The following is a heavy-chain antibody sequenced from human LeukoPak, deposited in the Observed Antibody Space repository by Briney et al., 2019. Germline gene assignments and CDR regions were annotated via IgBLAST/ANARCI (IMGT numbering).Heavy chain of an antibody. CDR2: IYYTGST. D-gene: IGHD1-14*01. V-gene: IGHV4-28*01. Sequence: SETLSLTCTVSGYSISSSDWWAWIRQSPGKGLEWIGYIYYTGSTYYNPSLKSRATMSVDTSKNQFSLKLSSMTAVDTAVYYCARSAGLLPEDYWGQGTLVTVSS. CDR3: ARSAGLLPEDY. CDR1: GYSISSSDW. J-gene: IGHJ4*02.